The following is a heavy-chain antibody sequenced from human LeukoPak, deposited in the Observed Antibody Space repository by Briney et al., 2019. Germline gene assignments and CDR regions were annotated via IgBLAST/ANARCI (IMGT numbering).Heavy chain of an antibody. V-gene: IGHV4-59*08. CDR1: GGSISSDY. CDR3: ARRHHNWDY. J-gene: IGHJ4*02. D-gene: IGHD5-24*01. CDR2: IYYSGIT. Sequence: ASETLSLTCTVSGGSISSDYWSWIRQPPGKGLEWIGYIYYSGITNYTPSLKSRVTISLDTSKNQFSLKLNSVTAADTAVYYCARRHHNWDYWGQGTLVTVFS.